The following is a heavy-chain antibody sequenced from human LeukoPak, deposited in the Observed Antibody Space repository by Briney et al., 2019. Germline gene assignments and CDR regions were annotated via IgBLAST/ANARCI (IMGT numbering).Heavy chain of an antibody. D-gene: IGHD5-18*01. J-gene: IGHJ4*02. Sequence: GGSLRLSCAASGFTFSNYWMIWVRQAPGKGLEWVADIKGDGSDRYYVDSVKGRFIISRDNAKDSLYLHMNSPRAAHTALYYCARLYVDTMTKTSCYFDSWGQGTLVTVSS. CDR2: IKGDGSDR. CDR3: ARLYVDTMTKTSCYFDS. V-gene: IGHV3-7*01. CDR1: GFTFSNYW.